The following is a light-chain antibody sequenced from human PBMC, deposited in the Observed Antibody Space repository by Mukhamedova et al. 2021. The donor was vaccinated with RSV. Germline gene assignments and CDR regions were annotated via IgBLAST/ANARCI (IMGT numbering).Light chain of an antibody. CDR3: QVWDSSTEHVG. Sequence: GTKSLHWYRQKPGQAPVLVIFYGGDRPSGIPDRFSGSNSGDTATLTISGVEPGDEADYCCQVWDSSTEHVGFGGGSKLA. CDR2: YGG. CDR1: GTKS. V-gene: IGLV3-21*04. J-gene: IGLJ3*02.